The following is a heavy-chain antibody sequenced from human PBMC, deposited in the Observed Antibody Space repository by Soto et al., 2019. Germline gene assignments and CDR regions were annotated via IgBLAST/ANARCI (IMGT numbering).Heavy chain of an antibody. V-gene: IGHV1-18*04. D-gene: IGHD6-19*01. CDR2: ISAYNGNT. J-gene: IGHJ6*02. Sequence: QVQLVQSGAEVKKPGASVKVSCKASGYTFTSYGISWVRQAPGQGLEWMGWISAYNGNTNYAQKLQGRVTMTTDTATSTAYMELRSLRADDTAVDYCAREKGAGGGYPAESRYDGMDVWGQGTTVTVSS. CDR3: AREKGAGGGYPAESRYDGMDV. CDR1: GYTFTSYG.